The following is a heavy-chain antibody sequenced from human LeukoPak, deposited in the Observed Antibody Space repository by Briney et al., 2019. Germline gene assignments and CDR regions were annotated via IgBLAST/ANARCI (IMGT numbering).Heavy chain of an antibody. J-gene: IGHJ3*02. CDR3: AREGAHSAFDI. CDR2: INHSGST. V-gene: IGHV4-34*01. Sequence: PSETLSLTCAVYGGSFSGYYRSWIRQPPGKGLEWIGEINHSGSTNYNPSLKSRVTISVDTSKNQFSLKLSSVTAADTAVYYCAREGAHSAFDIWGQGTMVTVSS. D-gene: IGHD1-26*01. CDR1: GGSFSGYY.